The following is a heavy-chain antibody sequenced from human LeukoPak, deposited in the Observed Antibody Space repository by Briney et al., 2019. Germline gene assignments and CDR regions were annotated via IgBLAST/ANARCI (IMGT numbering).Heavy chain of an antibody. CDR2: ISSSSIPV. CDR3: TRYNVGFES. D-gene: IGHD1-1*01. Sequence: PGGSLRLSCVASGFTFSTHVMNWVRQAPGKGLEWVSYISSSSIPVYYADSVKGRFTISRDNAKNSLYLQMNSLKTEDTAVYYCTRYNVGFESWGQGTLVTVSS. V-gene: IGHV3-48*01. CDR1: GFTFSTHV. J-gene: IGHJ4*02.